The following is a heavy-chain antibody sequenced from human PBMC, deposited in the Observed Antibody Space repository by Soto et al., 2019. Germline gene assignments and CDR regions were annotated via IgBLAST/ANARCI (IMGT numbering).Heavy chain of an antibody. V-gene: IGHV4-31*02. CDR1: GGSISSGGYY. D-gene: IGHD2-15*01. Sequence: SSQTLSLTXTVSGGSISSGGYYWSWIRQHPGKGLEWIGYIYYSGSTYYNPSLKSRVTISVDTSKNQFSLKLSSVTAADTAVYYCARKYCSGGSCSHFDPWGQGTLVTVSS. CDR3: ARKYCSGGSCSHFDP. J-gene: IGHJ5*02. CDR2: IYYSGST.